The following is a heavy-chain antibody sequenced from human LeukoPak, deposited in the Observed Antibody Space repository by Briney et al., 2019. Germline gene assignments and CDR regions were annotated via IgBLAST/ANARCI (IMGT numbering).Heavy chain of an antibody. D-gene: IGHD4-17*01. CDR2: ISSSGSTI. CDR3: ARGYGDYDLTYWFDP. V-gene: IGHV3-48*03. Sequence: GGSLRLSCAASGFTFSSYEMNWVRQAPGKGLEWVSYISSSGSTIYYADSVKGRFTISRDNAKNSLYLQMNSLSAEDTAVYYCARGYGDYDLTYWFDPWGQGTLVTVSS. CDR1: GFTFSSYE. J-gene: IGHJ5*02.